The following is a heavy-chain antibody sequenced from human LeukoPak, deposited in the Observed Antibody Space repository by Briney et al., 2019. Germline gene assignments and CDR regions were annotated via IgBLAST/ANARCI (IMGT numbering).Heavy chain of an antibody. CDR2: IYTSGST. J-gene: IGHJ4*02. V-gene: IGHV4-61*02. CDR1: GGSISSGSYY. CDR3: ARDRYKWELSD. Sequence: SETLSLTCTVSGGSISSGSYYWSWIRQPAGKGLEWIGRIYTSGSTNYNPSLKSRVTISVDTSKNQFSLKLSSVTAADAAVYYCARDRYKWELSDWGQGTLVTVSS. D-gene: IGHD1-26*01.